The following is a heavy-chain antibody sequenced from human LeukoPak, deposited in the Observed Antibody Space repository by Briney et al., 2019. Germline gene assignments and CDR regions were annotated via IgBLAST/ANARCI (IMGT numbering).Heavy chain of an antibody. CDR1: GGPFRNHA. Sequence: PAGSLRLSCAASGGPFRNHAMSWIRQPPGKGLEWVSAISNGKTYYADSVRGSFTISRDDSKNMVYLQMNSLRVEDTARYYCVREAGYCASVCLKTNWFDPWGQGTLVTVSS. CDR2: ISNGKT. V-gene: IGHV3-23*01. J-gene: IGHJ5*02. D-gene: IGHD2-15*01. CDR3: VREAGYCASVCLKTNWFDP.